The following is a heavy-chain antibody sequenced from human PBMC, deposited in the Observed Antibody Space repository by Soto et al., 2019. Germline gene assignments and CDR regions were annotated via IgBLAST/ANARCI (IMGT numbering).Heavy chain of an antibody. D-gene: IGHD6-6*01. J-gene: IGHJ4*02. CDR2: IYNSGNT. CDR1: GGSISSYY. V-gene: IGHV4-59*01. Sequence: VQLQESGPGLVKPSETLSLTCTVSGGSISSYYWNWIRQPPGKGLEWIGYIYNSGNTNYNPSLRSRVTISVDTSKNQFSLKLTSATAADTAVYYCAAPPRYWGQGTLVTVSS. CDR3: AAPPRY.